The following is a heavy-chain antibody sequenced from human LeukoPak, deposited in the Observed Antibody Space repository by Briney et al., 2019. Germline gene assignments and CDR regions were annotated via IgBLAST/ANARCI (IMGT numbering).Heavy chain of an antibody. Sequence: PSETLSLTCAVYGGSFSGYYWSWIRQPPGKGLEWIGEINHSGSTNYNPSLKSRVTISVDTSKNQFSLKLSSVTAVDTAVYYCARGYLAYYDSSGYVPYYFDYWGQGTLVTVSS. CDR2: INHSGST. D-gene: IGHD3-22*01. CDR1: GGSFSGYY. CDR3: ARGYLAYYDSSGYVPYYFDY. V-gene: IGHV4-34*01. J-gene: IGHJ4*02.